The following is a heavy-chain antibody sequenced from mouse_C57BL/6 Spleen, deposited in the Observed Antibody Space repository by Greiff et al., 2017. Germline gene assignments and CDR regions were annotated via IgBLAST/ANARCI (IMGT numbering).Heavy chain of an antibody. Sequence: EVKLVESGGGLVKPGGSLKLSCAAYGFTFSSYAMSWVRQTPEKRLEWVATISDGGSYTYYPDNVKGRFTISRDNAKNNLYLQMSHLKSEDTAMYYCAREGGNYVYYSMDYWGQATSGPVSS. D-gene: IGHD2-1*01. CDR2: ISDGGSYT. CDR1: GFTFSSYA. V-gene: IGHV5-4*01. CDR3: AREGGNYVYYSMDY. J-gene: IGHJ4*01.